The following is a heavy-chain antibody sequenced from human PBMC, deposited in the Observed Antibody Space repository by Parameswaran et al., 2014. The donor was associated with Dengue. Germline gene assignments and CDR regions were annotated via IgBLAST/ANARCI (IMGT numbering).Heavy chain of an antibody. CDR1: GFTFTNTW. CDR2: INQDGSKN. D-gene: IGHD3-16*01. V-gene: IGHV3-7*03. CDR3: ATDSAFDAFDI. J-gene: IGHJ3*02. Sequence: GESLKISCAASGFTFTNTWMTWVRQAPGKGLEWVANINQDGSKNYYVDSVKGRFTISRDNRKNTLYLQMNSLRAEDTALYYCATDSAFDAFDIWGQGTMVTVSS.